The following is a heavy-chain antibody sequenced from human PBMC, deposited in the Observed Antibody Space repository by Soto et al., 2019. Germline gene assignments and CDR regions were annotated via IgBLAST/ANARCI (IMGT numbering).Heavy chain of an antibody. CDR2: IDPSGSYT. J-gene: IGHJ6*02. V-gene: IGHV5-10-1*01. CDR3: ARRLVRGVHYYYYYGMDV. Sequence: PGESLKISCKGSGYSFTSYWISWVRQMPGKGLEWMGRIDPSGSYTNYSPSFQGHVTISADKSISTAYLQWSSLKASDTAMYYCARRLVRGVHYYYYYGMDVWGQGTTVTVSS. CDR1: GYSFTSYW. D-gene: IGHD3-10*01.